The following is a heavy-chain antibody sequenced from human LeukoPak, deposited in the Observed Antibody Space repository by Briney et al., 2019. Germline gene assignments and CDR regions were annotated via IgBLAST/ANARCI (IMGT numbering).Heavy chain of an antibody. CDR3: AKIIKGYYGSGSLSGDY. CDR2: IRYDGSNK. V-gene: IGHV3-30*02. CDR1: GFTFSSYG. D-gene: IGHD3-10*01. J-gene: IGHJ4*02. Sequence: PGGSLRLSCAASGFTFSSYGMHWVRQAPGKGLAWVAFIRYDGSNKYYADSVKGRFTISRDNSKNTLYLQMNSLRAEDTAVYYCAKIIKGYYGSGSLSGDYWGQGTLVTVSS.